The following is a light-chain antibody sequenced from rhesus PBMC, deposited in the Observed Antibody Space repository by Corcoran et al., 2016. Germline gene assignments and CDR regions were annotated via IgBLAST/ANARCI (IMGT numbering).Light chain of an antibody. Sequence: DIQMSQSPSSLSASVGDKVTITCRASQGINNALDWYKQKPGKAPKILIYASSSLERGVPSRVSCRRSGNDCPLTFSSLQPEDFATYYCQQGYSTPWTFGQGTKVEIK. CDR3: QQGYSTPWT. J-gene: IGKJ1*01. V-gene: IGKV1-33*02. CDR2: ASS. CDR1: QGINNA.